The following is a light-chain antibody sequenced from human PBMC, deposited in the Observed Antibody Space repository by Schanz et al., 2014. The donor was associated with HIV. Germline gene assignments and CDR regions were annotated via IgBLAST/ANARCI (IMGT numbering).Light chain of an antibody. V-gene: IGLV2-8*01. J-gene: IGLJ2*01. CDR2: EVS. Sequence: QSALTQPPSASGSPGQSVTISCTGTSSDVGGYNYVSWYQQHPGKAPKLMIYEVSKRPSGVPDRFSGSKSGNTASLTISGLQSDDEADYYCVSYTGTNNPVFRGGTKLTVL. CDR1: SSDVGGYNY. CDR3: VSYTGTNNPV.